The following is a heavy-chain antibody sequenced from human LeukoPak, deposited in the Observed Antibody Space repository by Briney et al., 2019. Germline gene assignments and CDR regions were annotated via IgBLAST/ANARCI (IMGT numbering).Heavy chain of an antibody. J-gene: IGHJ4*02. CDR2: IIPIFGTA. D-gene: IGHD1-26*01. V-gene: IGHV1-69*06. Sequence: ASVKVSCKASGYTFTSYAMNWVRQATGKGLDWMGGIIPIFGTANYAQKFQGRLTITADKSTSTAYMELSSLRSEDTAVYYCAREDGIRYYFDYWGQGTLVTVSS. CDR3: AREDGIRYYFDY. CDR1: GYTFTSYA.